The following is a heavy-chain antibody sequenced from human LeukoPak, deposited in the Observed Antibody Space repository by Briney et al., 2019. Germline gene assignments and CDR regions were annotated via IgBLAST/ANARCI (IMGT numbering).Heavy chain of an antibody. J-gene: IGHJ4*02. CDR2: ISGSGGST. D-gene: IGHD4-11*01. Sequence: GGSLRLSCAASGFTFSSYAMSWVRQAPGKGLEWVSAISGSGGSTYYADSVKGRFTISRDNAKNSLYLQMNSLRAEDTAVYYCARASYSNYRGYFDYWGQGTLVTVSS. CDR1: GFTFSSYA. CDR3: ARASYSNYRGYFDY. V-gene: IGHV3-23*01.